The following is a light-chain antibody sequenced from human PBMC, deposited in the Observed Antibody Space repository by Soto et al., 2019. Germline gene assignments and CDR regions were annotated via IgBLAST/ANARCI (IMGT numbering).Light chain of an antibody. Sequence: QPVLTQSPSASASLGASVKLTCTLSSGHSSYAIAWRQQQPEKGPRYLMKLNSDGSHSKGDGIPDRFSGSSSGAERYLTISSLQSEDEADYYCQTWGTGIRVFGGGTKLTVL. CDR3: QTWGTGIRV. V-gene: IGLV4-69*01. CDR1: SGHSSYA. CDR2: LNSDGSH. J-gene: IGLJ2*01.